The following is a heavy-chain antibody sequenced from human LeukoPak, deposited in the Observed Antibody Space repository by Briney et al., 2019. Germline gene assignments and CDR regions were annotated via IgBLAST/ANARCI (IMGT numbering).Heavy chain of an antibody. D-gene: IGHD3-22*01. Sequence: GGSLRLSCAASGFTFSSYAMSWVRQAPRKGLEWVSAISGSGTNTYYADSVKGRFTIPRDNSKNTLYLQMNSLRAEDTAVYYCAKDPVRDYYDSTPSYYFDYWGQGTLVTVSS. V-gene: IGHV3-23*01. CDR3: AKDPVRDYYDSTPSYYFDY. CDR2: ISGSGTNT. J-gene: IGHJ4*02. CDR1: GFTFSSYA.